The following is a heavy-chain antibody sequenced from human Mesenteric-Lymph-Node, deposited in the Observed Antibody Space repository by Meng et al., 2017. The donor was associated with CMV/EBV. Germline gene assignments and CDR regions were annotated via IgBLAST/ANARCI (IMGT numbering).Heavy chain of an antibody. J-gene: IGHJ4*02. CDR1: GYSFLSHT. V-gene: IGHV1-18*04. Sequence: SCKASGYSFLSHTIAWVRQAPAQGLEWMGWITAYNGETNHAQNFQDRVVMTTDTSTNTAYLELRSLRSDDTAVYYCARPYSGVSKFDYWGQGTLVTVSS. CDR2: ITAYNGET. CDR3: ARPYSGVSKFDY. D-gene: IGHD5-12*01.